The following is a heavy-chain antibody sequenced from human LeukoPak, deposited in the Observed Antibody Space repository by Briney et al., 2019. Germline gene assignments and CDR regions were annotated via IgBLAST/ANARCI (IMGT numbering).Heavy chain of an antibody. CDR2: INPNSGGT. V-gene: IGHV1-2*02. J-gene: IGHJ5*02. Sequence: ASVKVSCKASGYTFTSYYMHWVRQAPGQGLEWMGWINPNSGGTNYAQKFQGRVAMTRDTSISTAYMELSRLRSDDTAVYYCASSRGFLGWFDPWGQGTLVTVSS. D-gene: IGHD3-10*01. CDR3: ASSRGFLGWFDP. CDR1: GYTFTSYY.